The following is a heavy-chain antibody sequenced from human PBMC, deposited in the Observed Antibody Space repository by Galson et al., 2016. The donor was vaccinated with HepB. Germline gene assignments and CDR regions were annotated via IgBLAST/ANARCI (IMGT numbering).Heavy chain of an antibody. J-gene: IGHJ4*02. V-gene: IGHV1-69*13. CDR3: ARDIFQYHPRRDGYIFAY. Sequence: SVKVSCKASGGTFKTYVYSWVRQAPGQGLEWMGGVTPPLGTTHYAQNFQGRVTITADEYSSTVFLDLSSLGSDDTAVYYCARDIFQYHPRRDGYIFAYRGQGTRVIVSS. CDR1: GGTFKTYV. CDR2: VTPPLGTT. D-gene: IGHD5-24*01.